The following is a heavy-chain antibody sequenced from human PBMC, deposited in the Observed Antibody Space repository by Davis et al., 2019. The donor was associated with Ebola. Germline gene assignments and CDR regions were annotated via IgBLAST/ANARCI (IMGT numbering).Heavy chain of an antibody. J-gene: IGHJ3*02. CDR1: GFTFSSYS. CDR3: ARVTTVTTRNHDAFDI. CDR2: ISSSSYI. Sequence: PGGSLRLSCAASGFTFSSYSMNWVRQAPGKGLEWVSSISSSSYIYYADSVKGRFTISRDNAKNSLYLQMNSLRAEDTAVYYCARVTTVTTRNHDAFDIWGQGTMVTVSS. V-gene: IGHV3-21*01. D-gene: IGHD4-17*01.